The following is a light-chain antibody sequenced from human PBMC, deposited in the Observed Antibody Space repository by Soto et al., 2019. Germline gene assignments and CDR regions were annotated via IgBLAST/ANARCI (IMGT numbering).Light chain of an antibody. J-gene: IGLJ1*01. V-gene: IGLV2-23*01. CDR1: SGYVGSFSL. CDR2: EGH. CDR3: CLYRCATAYV. Sequence: QSVLSQPASVSGSPGQSITISCTGTSGYVGSFSLVSWYQQHPGKAPKLMISEGHRRPSGVTDRFSGSTSVNSASLTISGLMADHEAQYYGCLYRCATAYVFGTGTKVTV.